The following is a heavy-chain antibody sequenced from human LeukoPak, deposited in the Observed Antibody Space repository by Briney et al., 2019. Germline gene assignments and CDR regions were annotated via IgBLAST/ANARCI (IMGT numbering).Heavy chain of an antibody. CDR2: IIPIFGTA. D-gene: IGHD5-18*01. V-gene: IGHV1-69*05. CDR3: ARGVVTKNAAMVIKDDY. Sequence: GASVKVSCKASGYTFTGYYMHWVRQAPGQGLEWMGWIIPIFGTANYAQKFQGRVTITTDESTSTAYMELSSLRSEDTAVYYCARGVVTKNAAMVIKDDYWGQGTLVTVSS. J-gene: IGHJ4*02. CDR1: GYTFTGYY.